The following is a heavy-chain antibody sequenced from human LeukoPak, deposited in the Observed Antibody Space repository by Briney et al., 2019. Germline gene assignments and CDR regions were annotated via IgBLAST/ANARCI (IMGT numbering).Heavy chain of an antibody. J-gene: IGHJ4*02. CDR3: ARVGVLSSSWLLY. D-gene: IGHD6-13*01. V-gene: IGHV3-48*03. CDR1: GFTFSSYE. CDR2: ISSGAATI. Sequence: GGSLRLSWAASGFTFSSYEMNWVRQAPGKGLEWVSSISSGAATIYYADSVKGRFTVSRDNAKNSLYLQMNSLRAADTAVYYCARVGVLSSSWLLYWGQGTLVTVSS.